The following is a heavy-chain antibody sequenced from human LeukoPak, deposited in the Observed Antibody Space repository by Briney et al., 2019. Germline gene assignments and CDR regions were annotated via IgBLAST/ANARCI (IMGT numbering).Heavy chain of an antibody. V-gene: IGHV3-7*01. CDR2: IKKDGSEE. CDR1: GFTFSTYW. CDR3: AREEYSSSSSAFDI. J-gene: IGHJ3*02. D-gene: IGHD6-6*01. Sequence: SGGSLRLSCAASGFTFSTYWMNWVRQAPGKGLEWVANIKKDGSEEFYVDSVKGRFTISRDNAMNSLYLQMNSLRAEDTAVYYCAREEYSSSSSAFDIWGQGTMVTVSS.